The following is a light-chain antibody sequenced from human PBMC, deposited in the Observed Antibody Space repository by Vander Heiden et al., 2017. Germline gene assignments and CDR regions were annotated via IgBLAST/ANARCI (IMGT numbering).Light chain of an antibody. CDR2: GAS. CDR1: QSVSSN. CDR3: QQYNNWPIFT. Sequence: EIVMTQSPATLSVSPGERATLSCRASQSVSSNLAWYQQKPGQAPRLLIYGASTRATDIPARFSGSGSGTEFTLTISSLQSEDFAVYYCQQYNNWPIFTFGPGTKVYVK. J-gene: IGKJ3*01. V-gene: IGKV3D-15*01.